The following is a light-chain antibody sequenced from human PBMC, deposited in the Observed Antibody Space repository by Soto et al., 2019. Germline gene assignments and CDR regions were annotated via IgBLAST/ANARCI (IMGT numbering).Light chain of an antibody. V-gene: IGKV3-20*01. J-gene: IGKJ1*01. CDR3: QQYGSSGT. CDR1: QSVSSTY. Sequence: EILLTQSPGTLSLSPGERATLSCMASQSVSSTYLIWYQQKPGQAPRLLIYGASTRATDIPPSFTGSGSGTDFTLTISRLEPEDFAVYYCQQYGSSGTFGQGTKVDI. CDR2: GAS.